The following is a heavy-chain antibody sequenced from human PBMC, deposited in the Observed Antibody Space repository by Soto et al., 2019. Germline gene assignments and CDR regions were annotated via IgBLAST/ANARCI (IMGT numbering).Heavy chain of an antibody. V-gene: IGHV1-69*01. CDR1: GGTFSSYA. CDR3: ARGRWDYYGAGSYYSYNWFDP. D-gene: IGHD3-10*01. CDR2: IIPTFVTA. Sequence: QVQLVQSGAEVKKPGSSVMVSCKASGGTFSSYAISWVRQAPGQGLEWMGGIIPTFVTANYAQKFQGRVTITADESTSTAYMELSSLRSEDTAVYYCARGRWDYYGAGSYYSYNWFDPWGQGTLVIVSS. J-gene: IGHJ5*02.